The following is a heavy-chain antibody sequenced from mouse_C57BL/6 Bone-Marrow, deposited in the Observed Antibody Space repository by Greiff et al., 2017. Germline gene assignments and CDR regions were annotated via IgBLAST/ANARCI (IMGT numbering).Heavy chain of an antibody. V-gene: IGHV1-72*01. Sequence: VQLQQPGAELVKPGASVKLSCKASGYTFTSYWMHWVKQRPGRGLEWIGRIAPNSGGTKYNEKFKSKATLTVDKPSSTAYMQLSSLTSEDSAVYYCARLSWDDAMDYWGQGTSVTVSS. J-gene: IGHJ4*01. D-gene: IGHD4-1*01. CDR2: IAPNSGGT. CDR1: GYTFTSYW. CDR3: ARLSWDDAMDY.